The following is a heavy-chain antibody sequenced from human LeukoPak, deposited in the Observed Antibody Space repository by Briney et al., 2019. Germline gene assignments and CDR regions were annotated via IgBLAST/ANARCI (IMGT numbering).Heavy chain of an antibody. J-gene: IGHJ4*02. CDR1: GFTFSSSW. V-gene: IGHV3-7*03. Sequence: GGSLRLSCVASGFTFSSSWMSWVRQAPGKGLEWVANIKQDGSEKSYVESVRGRFTISRDNAKNSLYLQLNSLRAEDTALYYCARDNPPDYWGQGTLVAVSS. CDR2: IKQDGSEK. CDR3: ARDNPPDY.